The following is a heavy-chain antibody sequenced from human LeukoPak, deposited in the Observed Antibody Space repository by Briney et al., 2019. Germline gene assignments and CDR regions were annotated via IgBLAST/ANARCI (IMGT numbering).Heavy chain of an antibody. CDR3: ARRSGSYYVALYYFDY. J-gene: IGHJ4*02. CDR2: INPKSGGT. V-gene: IGHV1-2*02. D-gene: IGHD1-26*01. CDR1: GYTFNAYW. Sequence: ASGEVSCKASGYTFNAYWMHWVRRAPGQGLEGRGGINPKSGGTNYAQQFQDRVTMTRDTSISSTYMELSRLKSDDTAVYYCARRSGSYYVALYYFDYWGQGTLVTVSS.